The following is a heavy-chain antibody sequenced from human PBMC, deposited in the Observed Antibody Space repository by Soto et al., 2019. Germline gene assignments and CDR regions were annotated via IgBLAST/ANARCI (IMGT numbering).Heavy chain of an antibody. Sequence: GESLKISCNGSGYSFTSYWICWVRQMPWKGLEWMGIIYPGDSDTRYSPSFQGQVTISADKSISTAYLQWSSLKASDTAMYYCARARVSGYYYVRAFDIWGQGTMVTVSS. CDR2: IYPGDSDT. V-gene: IGHV5-51*01. D-gene: IGHD3-22*01. CDR1: GYSFTSYW. CDR3: ARARVSGYYYVRAFDI. J-gene: IGHJ3*02.